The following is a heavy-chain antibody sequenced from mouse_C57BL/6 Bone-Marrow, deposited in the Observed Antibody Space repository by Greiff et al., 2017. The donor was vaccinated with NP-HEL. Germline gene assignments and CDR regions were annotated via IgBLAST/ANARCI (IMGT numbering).Heavy chain of an antibody. Sequence: EVQRVESGPGLVKPSQSLSLTCSVTGYSITSGYYWNWIRQFPGNKLEWMGYISYDGSNNYNPSLKNRISITRDTSKNQFFLKLNSVTTEDTATYYCAREGSSYYWGQGTTLTVSS. CDR3: AREGSSYY. J-gene: IGHJ2*01. V-gene: IGHV3-6*01. D-gene: IGHD1-1*01. CDR2: ISYDGSN. CDR1: GYSITSGYY.